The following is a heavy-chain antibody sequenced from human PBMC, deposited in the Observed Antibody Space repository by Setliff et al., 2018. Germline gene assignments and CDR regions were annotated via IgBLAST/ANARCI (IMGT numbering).Heavy chain of an antibody. CDR3: ARVIVGGGNTPFDL. J-gene: IGHJ4*02. Sequence: GGSLRLSCAASGFTFDDYAMHWVRQAPGKGLEWVSGISWNSGSIGYADSVKGRFTVSRDNAKNTLYLQMNRLRAEDTGVYYCARVIVGGGNTPFDLWGQGTLVTVSS. D-gene: IGHD2-21*01. CDR1: GFTFDDYA. CDR2: ISWNSGSI. V-gene: IGHV3-9*01.